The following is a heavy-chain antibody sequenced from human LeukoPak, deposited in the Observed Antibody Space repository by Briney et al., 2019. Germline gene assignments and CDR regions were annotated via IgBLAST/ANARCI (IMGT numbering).Heavy chain of an antibody. CDR2: ISWNSGSI. CDR1: GFTFDDYA. V-gene: IGHV3-9*01. J-gene: IGHJ4*02. CDR3: AKGDYYDSSGYSLDY. D-gene: IGHD3-22*01. Sequence: GGSLRLSCAASGFTFDDYAMHWVRQAPGKGLEWVSGISWNSGSIGYADTVKGRFTISRDNAKNSLYLQMNSLRAEDTALYYCAKGDYYDSSGYSLDYWGQGTLVTVSP.